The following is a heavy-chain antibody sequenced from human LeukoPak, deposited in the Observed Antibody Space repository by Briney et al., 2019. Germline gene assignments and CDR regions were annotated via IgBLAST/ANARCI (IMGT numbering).Heavy chain of an antibody. J-gene: IGHJ5*02. CDR1: GYTFTSYG. CDR2: ISAYNGNT. CDR3: ARDPLAARSHPNWFDP. V-gene: IGHV1-18*01. D-gene: IGHD6-6*01. Sequence: ASVKVSCKASGYTFTSYGISWVRQAPGQGLGWMGWISAYNGNTNYAQKLQGRVTMTTDTSTSTAYMELRSLRSDDTAVYYCARDPLAARSHPNWFDPWGQGTLVTVSS.